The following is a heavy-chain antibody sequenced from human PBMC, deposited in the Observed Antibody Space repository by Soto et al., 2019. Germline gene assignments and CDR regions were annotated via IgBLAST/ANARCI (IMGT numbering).Heavy chain of an antibody. CDR1: GFTFSSYS. CDR3: ARGCECWREDYYGMDV. CDR2: ISSSSSTI. D-gene: IGHD3-3*01. Sequence: GGSLRLSCAASGFTFSSYSMNWVRQAPGKGLEWVSYISSSSSTIYYADSVKGRFTISRDNAKNSLYLQMNSLRDEDTAVYYCARGCECWREDYYGMDVWGQGTPGTVSS. J-gene: IGHJ6*02. V-gene: IGHV3-48*02.